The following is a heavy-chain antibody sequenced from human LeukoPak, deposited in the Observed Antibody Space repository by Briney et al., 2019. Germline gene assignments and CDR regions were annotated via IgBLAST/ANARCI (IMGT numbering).Heavy chain of an antibody. CDR3: ARAPSSYESGNGYPTLGWLDP. V-gene: IGHV4-38-2*02. D-gene: IGHD6-25*01. CDR2: FHRGRI. Sequence: PSETLSLTCKVCGYPICLDYDLGWIGQGPGSGLQWIRGFHRGRIQFNSALKSRVTISIDSSKNPFSLRMWPVTAADTAFYFCARAPSSYESGNGYPTLGWLDPWGQGALVTVSS. J-gene: IGHJ5*02. CDR1: GYPICLDYD.